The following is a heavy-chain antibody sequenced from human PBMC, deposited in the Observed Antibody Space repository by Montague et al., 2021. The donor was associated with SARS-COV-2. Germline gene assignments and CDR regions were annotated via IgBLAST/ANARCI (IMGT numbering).Heavy chain of an antibody. D-gene: IGHD3-10*01. CDR3: ARHRRNDVVTYYPDF. V-gene: IGHV4-39*01. J-gene: IGHJ4*02. Sequence: SETLSLTCSVSGGSFDSDNCFWGWIRQPPGKRLEWIGVISNGGRTFDXPSLKSRVTISVHTSRNQLSLNVKSVTAADTAVYYCARHRRNDVVTYYPDFWGQGILVTVSS. CDR1: GGSFDSDNCF. CDR2: ISNGGRT.